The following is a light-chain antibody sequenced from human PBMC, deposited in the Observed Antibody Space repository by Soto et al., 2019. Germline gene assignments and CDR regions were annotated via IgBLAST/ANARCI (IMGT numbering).Light chain of an antibody. CDR2: AAS. V-gene: IGKV1-9*01. CDR3: QQRNSYPRT. J-gene: IGKJ2*01. CDR1: QGINIF. Sequence: DIQLTQSPSFLSASVGDRVTITCRASQGINIFLAWFQQKPGKAPNLLISAASTLQSGVPSRFSGSGSETEFTLTITSLQPEDSATYYWQQRNSYPRTFGQGTKVDIK.